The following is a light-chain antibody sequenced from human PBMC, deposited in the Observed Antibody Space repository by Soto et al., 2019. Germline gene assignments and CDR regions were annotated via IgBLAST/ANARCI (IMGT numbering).Light chain of an antibody. V-gene: IGLV1-51*01. CDR3: GTWDDSLSGEV. J-gene: IGLJ2*01. CDR2: DNN. Sequence: QSVLTQPPSVSAAPGQKVTISCSGSSSNIGNNYVSWYQQLPGAAPKLLIYDNNKRPSGIPDRFSGSKSGTSATLGITGLQTGDEADYYCGTWDDSLSGEVFGGGTKVTVL. CDR1: SSNIGNNY.